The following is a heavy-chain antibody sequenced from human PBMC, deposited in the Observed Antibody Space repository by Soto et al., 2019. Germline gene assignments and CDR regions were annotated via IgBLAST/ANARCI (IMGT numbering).Heavy chain of an antibody. CDR1: GYTFTSYD. J-gene: IGHJ3*02. V-gene: IGHV1-18*01. Sequence: ASVKVSCKASGYTFTSYDINWVRQATGQGLEWMGWMSANDGSTIYAHKLQDRVTMTRDTSTNTAYMELRSLKSDDTAVYYCASSLGIYDAFDIWGQGTMVTVPS. CDR2: MSANDGST. D-gene: IGHD7-27*01. CDR3: ASSLGIYDAFDI.